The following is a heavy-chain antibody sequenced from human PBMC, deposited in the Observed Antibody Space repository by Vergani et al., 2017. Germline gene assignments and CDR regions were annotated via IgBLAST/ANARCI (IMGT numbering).Heavy chain of an antibody. CDR3: AKDQGQGRGLFDY. D-gene: IGHD3-10*01. V-gene: IGHV3-30*02. J-gene: IGHJ4*02. Sequence: QVQLVESGGGLFKPGGSLRLSCAASGFTFSDYNIGRIPQAPGKGLEGVAFIRYDGSNKYYADSVKGRFTISRDNSKNTLYLQMNSLRAEDTAVYYCAKDQGQGRGLFDYWGQGTLVTVSS. CDR1: GFTFSDYN. CDR2: IRYDGSNK.